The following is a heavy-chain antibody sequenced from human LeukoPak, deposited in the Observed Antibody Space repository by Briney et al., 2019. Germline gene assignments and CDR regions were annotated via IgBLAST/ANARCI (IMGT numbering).Heavy chain of an antibody. CDR1: GYTFTGYY. D-gene: IGHD3-10*01. Sequence: KVSCKASGYTFTGYYMHWVRQAPGQGLEWMGIIYPDDSDTRYSPSFQGQVTISADKSISTAYLQWSSLKASDTAMYYCARGFGEFRFDYWGQGTLVTVSS. J-gene: IGHJ4*02. V-gene: IGHV5-51*01. CDR3: ARGFGEFRFDY. CDR2: IYPDDSDT.